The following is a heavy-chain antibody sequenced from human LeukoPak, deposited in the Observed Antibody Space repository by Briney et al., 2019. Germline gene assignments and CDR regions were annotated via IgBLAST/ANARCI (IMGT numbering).Heavy chain of an antibody. J-gene: IGHJ6*02. CDR3: AREGRYYDSSGYYYGYYGMDV. CDR2: ISSSSSYI. CDR1: GFTFSSYA. D-gene: IGHD3-22*01. Sequence: GGSLRLSCAASGFTFSSYAMSWVRQAPGKGLEWVSSISSSSSYIYYADSVKGRFTISRDNAKNSLYLQMNSLRAEDTAVYYCAREGRYYDSSGYYYGYYGMDVWGQGTTVTVSS. V-gene: IGHV3-21*01.